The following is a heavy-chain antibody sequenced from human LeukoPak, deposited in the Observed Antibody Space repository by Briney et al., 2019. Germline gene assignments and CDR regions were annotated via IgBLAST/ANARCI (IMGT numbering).Heavy chain of an antibody. D-gene: IGHD6-13*01. CDR1: GYTLTELS. CDR3: AIAAADSTSFDY. Sequence: GASVKVSCKVSGYTLTELSMHWVRQAPGKGLEWMGGFDPEDGETIYAQKFQGRVTMTEDTSTDTAYMELSSLRSEDTAVYYCAIAAADSTSFDYWGQGTLVTVSS. CDR2: FDPEDGET. V-gene: IGHV1-24*01. J-gene: IGHJ4*02.